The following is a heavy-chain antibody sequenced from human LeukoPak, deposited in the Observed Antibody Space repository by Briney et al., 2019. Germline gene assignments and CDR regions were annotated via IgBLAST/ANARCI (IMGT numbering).Heavy chain of an antibody. Sequence: GESLKISCKGLGYSFSSYWNAWVRQRPGKGLEWMGIIYPGGSETRYDPSFQGQVTISADMSTSTASLQWSSLRASDTAMYYCARASRDGYNQNFDHWGQGTLVTVSS. V-gene: IGHV5-51*01. J-gene: IGHJ4*02. D-gene: IGHD5-24*01. CDR2: IYPGGSET. CDR1: GYSFSSYW. CDR3: ARASRDGYNQNFDH.